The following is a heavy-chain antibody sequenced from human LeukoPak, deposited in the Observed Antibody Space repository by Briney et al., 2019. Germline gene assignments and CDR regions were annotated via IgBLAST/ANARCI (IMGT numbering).Heavy chain of an antibody. CDR1: GFTFSSYA. V-gene: IGHV3-23*01. CDR3: AKGRREAAGDNHCDY. CDR2: VSGSGGST. D-gene: IGHD6-13*01. Sequence: GGSLRLSCAASGFTFSSYAMSWVRQAPGKGLEWVSAVSGSGGSTYYADSVKGRFTISRDNSRNTLYLQMNSLRAEDTAVYYCAKGRREAAGDNHCDYWGQGTLVTVSS. J-gene: IGHJ4*02.